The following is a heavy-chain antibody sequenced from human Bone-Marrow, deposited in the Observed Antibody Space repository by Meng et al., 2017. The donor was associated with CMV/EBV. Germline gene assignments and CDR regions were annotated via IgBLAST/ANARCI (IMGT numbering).Heavy chain of an antibody. Sequence: ASVKVSCKASGYTFTSYYMHWVRQAPGQGLEWMGIINPSGGSTSYAQKFQGRVTMTRNTSISTAYMELSSLRSEDTAVYYCARGGPGGYCSSTSCQSWYNWFDPWGQGTLVTVSS. D-gene: IGHD2-2*01. V-gene: IGHV1-46*01. J-gene: IGHJ5*02. CDR3: ARGGPGGYCSSTSCQSWYNWFDP. CDR2: INPSGGST. CDR1: GYTFTSYY.